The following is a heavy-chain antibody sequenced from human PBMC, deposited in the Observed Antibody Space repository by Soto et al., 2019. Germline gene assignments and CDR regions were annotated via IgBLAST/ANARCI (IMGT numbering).Heavy chain of an antibody. CDR2: IIPIFGTP. V-gene: IGHV1-69*06. D-gene: IGHD2-2*01. CDR1: GATFNSYA. CDR3: ARDLYCDSTNCSYYLDY. J-gene: IGHJ4*02. Sequence: GASVQVSCKASGATFNSYAISWVRQAPGQGLEWMGGIIPIFGTPNYAQKFQGRVTITADKPTSTAYMELSSLRSEDTAVYYCARDLYCDSTNCSYYLDYWGQGTLVTVSS.